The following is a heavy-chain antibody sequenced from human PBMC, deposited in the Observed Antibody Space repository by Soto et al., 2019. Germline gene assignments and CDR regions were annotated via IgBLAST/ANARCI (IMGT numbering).Heavy chain of an antibody. CDR3: AKYRMVEYYFDY. J-gene: IGHJ4*02. D-gene: IGHD3-10*01. CDR2: ISGSGGST. CDR1: GFTFSSYA. V-gene: IGHV3-23*04. Sequence: VQLVESGGGVVQPGRSLRLSCAASGFTFSSYAMSWVRQAPGKGLEWVSAISGSGGSTYYADSVKGRFTISRDNSKNTLYLQMNSLRAEDTAVYYCAKYRMVEYYFDYWGQGTLVTVSS.